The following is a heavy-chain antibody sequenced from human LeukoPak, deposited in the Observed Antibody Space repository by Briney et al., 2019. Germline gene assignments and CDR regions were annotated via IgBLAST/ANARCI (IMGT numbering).Heavy chain of an antibody. CDR1: GGSISSGGYY. CDR3: GLFPDYFDGMDV. CDR2: IYYSGST. Sequence: SQTLSLTCTVSGGSISSGGYYWTWIRQHPGEGLEWIGYIYYSGSTYYHPSPKSRVTISVDTSKNQFSLKLSSVTAADTAVYYCGLFPDYFDGMDVWGQGTTVTVSS. V-gene: IGHV4-31*03. D-gene: IGHD4/OR15-4a*01. J-gene: IGHJ6*02.